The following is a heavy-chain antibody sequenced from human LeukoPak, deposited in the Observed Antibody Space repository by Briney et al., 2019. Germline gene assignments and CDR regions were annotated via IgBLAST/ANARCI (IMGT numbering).Heavy chain of an antibody. CDR2: IYYSGST. V-gene: IGHV4-61*01. J-gene: IGHJ5*02. Sequence: NPSETLSLTCTVSGGSVSSGSYYWSWIRQPPGKGLEWIGYIYYSGSTNYNPSLKSRVTISVDTSKNQFSLKLSSVTAADTAVYYCARVLNWFDPWGQGTLVTVSS. CDR1: GGSVSSGSYY. CDR3: ARVLNWFDP.